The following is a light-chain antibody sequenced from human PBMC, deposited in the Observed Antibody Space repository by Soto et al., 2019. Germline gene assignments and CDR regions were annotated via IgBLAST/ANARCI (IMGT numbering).Light chain of an antibody. CDR3: QQRSNWPWT. CDR1: QSVSRS. CDR2: DAS. Sequence: EIVLTQSPATLSLSPGEGATLSCRASQSVSRSLAWYQQRLGQAPRLLIYDASNRAPGIPATFSGGGSGTDFTLTISSLEPEDFAVYYCQQRSNWPWTFGQGTKVEIK. V-gene: IGKV3-11*01. J-gene: IGKJ1*01.